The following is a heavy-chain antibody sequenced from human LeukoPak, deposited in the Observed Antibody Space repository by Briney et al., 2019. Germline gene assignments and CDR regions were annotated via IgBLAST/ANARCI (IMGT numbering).Heavy chain of an antibody. CDR3: TRHYRLQQWLVDFDI. J-gene: IGHJ3*02. CDR1: GGSISISGYS. V-gene: IGHV4-39*01. CDR2: IYYSGST. D-gene: IGHD6-19*01. Sequence: SETLSLTCTVSGGSISISGYSWDWIRQPPGKGLEWVGSIYYSGSTYYNPSLQSRVSISVDSSKNQFSLSLTSVTAADTALYYCTRHYRLQQWLVDFDISGQGTMVTVSS.